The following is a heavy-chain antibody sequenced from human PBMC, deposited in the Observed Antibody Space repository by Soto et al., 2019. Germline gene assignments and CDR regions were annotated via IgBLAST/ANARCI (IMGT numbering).Heavy chain of an antibody. CDR1: GVTFSSYW. Sequence: GGTLRLSCAASGVTFSSYWRSWVRQAPEKGLEWVANMKQDGSEKYYVDSVKGRFTISRDNAKNSLYLQMNSLRAEDTAVYYCARDESELWSGGDAFDIWGQGTMVTVSS. CDR3: ARDESELWSGGDAFDI. D-gene: IGHD3-3*01. V-gene: IGHV3-7*01. J-gene: IGHJ3*02. CDR2: MKQDGSEK.